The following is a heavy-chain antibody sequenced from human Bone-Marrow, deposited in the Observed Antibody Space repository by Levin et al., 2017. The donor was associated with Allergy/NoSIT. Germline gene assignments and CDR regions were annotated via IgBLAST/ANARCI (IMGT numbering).Heavy chain of an antibody. V-gene: IGHV5-51*01. J-gene: IGHJ6*02. CDR1: GYSFSTYW. CDR2: IYPGDSDT. Sequence: GESLKISCKGSGYSFSTYWIGWVRQMPGKGLEWMGIIYPGDSDTRYSPSFQGQVTISADKSISTAYLQWSSLKASDTAMYYCARRPAVFGVLTNEYGMDVWGQGTTVTVSS. CDR3: ARRPAVFGVLTNEYGMDV. D-gene: IGHD3-3*01.